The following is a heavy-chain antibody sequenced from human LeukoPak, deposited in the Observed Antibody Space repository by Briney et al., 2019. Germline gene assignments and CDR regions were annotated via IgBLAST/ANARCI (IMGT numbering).Heavy chain of an antibody. V-gene: IGHV3-30*04. Sequence: GRSLRLSCAASGFTFSTYAIHWVRQAPGKGLEWVAVISYDGRDKHHADSVKGRFTISRDDAKNSLYLQMNSLRDEDTAVYFCAREARGSGRDFDYWGQGILVTVSS. CDR2: ISYDGRDK. J-gene: IGHJ4*02. CDR3: AREARGSGRDFDY. CDR1: GFTFSTYA. D-gene: IGHD1-26*01.